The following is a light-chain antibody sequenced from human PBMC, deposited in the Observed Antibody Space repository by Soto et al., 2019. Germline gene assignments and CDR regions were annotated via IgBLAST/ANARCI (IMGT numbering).Light chain of an antibody. CDR3: SSFTSSTTWV. V-gene: IGLV2-14*01. CDR1: SSDVGGYNY. J-gene: IGLJ3*02. Sequence: QLVLTQPASVSGSPGQSITISCTGTSSDVGGYNYVSWYQQYPGKAPKLMIYEVTNRPSGVSTRFSGSKSGNTASLTISGLQAEDEADYYCSSFTSSTTWVFGGGTKLTVL. CDR2: EVT.